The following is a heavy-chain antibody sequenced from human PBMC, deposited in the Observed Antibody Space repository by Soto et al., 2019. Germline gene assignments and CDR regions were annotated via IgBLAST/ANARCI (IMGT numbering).Heavy chain of an antibody. CDR3: ARWGKNSAYYYYGMDV. CDR1: GGSISSGDYY. V-gene: IGHV4-30-4*01. J-gene: IGHJ6*02. CDR2: IYYSGST. Sequence: SETLSLTCTVSGGSISSGDYYWSWIRQPPGKGLEWIGYIYYSGSTYDNPSLKSRVTISVDTSKNQFSLKLSSVTAADTAVYYCARWGKNSAYYYYGMDVWGQGTTVTVSS. D-gene: IGHD1-7*01.